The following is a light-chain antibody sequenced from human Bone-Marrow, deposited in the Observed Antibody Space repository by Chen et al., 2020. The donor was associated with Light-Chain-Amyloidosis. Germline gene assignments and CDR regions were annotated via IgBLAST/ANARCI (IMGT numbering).Light chain of an antibody. CDR1: QSIFYSSTNKNY. J-gene: IGKJ4*01. CDR2: WTS. Sequence: DIVMTQSPDSLAVSLGERAIINCKSSQSIFYSSTNKNYLAWYQQKAGQPPKLLISWTSTRQSVVPDRFRGSGAGTDFTLTISSLQAEDVAVYFCQQYFAPPLTFGGGTKVEIK. V-gene: IGKV4-1*01. CDR3: QQYFAPPLT.